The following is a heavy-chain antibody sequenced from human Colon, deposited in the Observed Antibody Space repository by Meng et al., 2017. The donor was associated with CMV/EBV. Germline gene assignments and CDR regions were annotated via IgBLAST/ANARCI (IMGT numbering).Heavy chain of an antibody. CDR1: GFSLSTSIVG. CDR3: VRSASRTRFFQH. CDR2: VYWDDDE. Sequence: QITLKESGPTLVKPTQTLTLTCTFSGFSLSTSIVGVGWVRQPPGKALEFLALVYWDDDERYSPSLKSRLTIAKDTSKNQVVLTMTNMDPIDTATYYCVRSASRTRFFQHWGQGSLVTVSS. D-gene: IGHD2-2*01. V-gene: IGHV2-5*02. J-gene: IGHJ1*01.